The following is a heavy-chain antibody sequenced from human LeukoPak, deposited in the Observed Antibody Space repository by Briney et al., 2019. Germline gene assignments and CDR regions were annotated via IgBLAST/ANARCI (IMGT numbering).Heavy chain of an antibody. D-gene: IGHD1-26*01. Sequence: GGSLRLSCAASGFTFSSNSMNWVRQAPGKGLEWVSYISTSSITIKYADAVKGRFTISRDNDKNSVYLQMNSLRGDDTAVYYCARGGSYYWPIDLWGQGTLVTVSS. J-gene: IGHJ5*02. V-gene: IGHV3-48*01. CDR3: ARGGSYYWPIDL. CDR2: ISTSSITI. CDR1: GFTFSSNS.